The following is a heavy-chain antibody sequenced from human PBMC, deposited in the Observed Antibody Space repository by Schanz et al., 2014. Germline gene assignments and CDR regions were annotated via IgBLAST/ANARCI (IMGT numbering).Heavy chain of an antibody. CDR2: IIPILGIA. V-gene: IGHV1-69*04. CDR3: ARGYGDSAADF. J-gene: IGHJ4*02. Sequence: QGQLVQSGPEVKEPGASVKVSCKTSGYTFSDYGITWVRQAPGQGLEWMGRIIPILGIANYAQKFQGRVTITADRSTNTACMELNNLRAEDTAIYYCARGYGDSAADFWGQGTLVTVSS. D-gene: IGHD4-17*01. CDR1: GYTFSDYG.